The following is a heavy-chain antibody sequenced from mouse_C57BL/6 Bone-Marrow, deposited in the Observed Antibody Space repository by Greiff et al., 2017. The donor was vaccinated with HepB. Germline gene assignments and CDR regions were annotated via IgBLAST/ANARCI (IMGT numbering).Heavy chain of an antibody. V-gene: IGHV1-81*01. CDR3: AREFYYGDY. CDR1: GYTFTSYG. J-gene: IGHJ2*01. D-gene: IGHD2-1*01. Sequence: QVQLQQSGAELARPGASVKLSCKASGYTFTSYGISWVKQRTGQGLEWIGEIYPRSGNTYYNEKFKGKATLTADKSSSTAYMELRSLTSEDSAVYFCAREFYYGDYWGQGTTLTVSS. CDR2: IYPRSGNT.